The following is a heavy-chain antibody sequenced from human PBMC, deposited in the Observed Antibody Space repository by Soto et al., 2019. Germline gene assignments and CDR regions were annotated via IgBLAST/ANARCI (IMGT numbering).Heavy chain of an antibody. CDR3: ATSRLLWFGESNYYYGMDV. J-gene: IGHJ6*02. D-gene: IGHD3-10*01. CDR2: IYPGDSDT. Sequence: GASLKLSCKGSGYSFTSYWIGWVRQMPGKGLEWMGIIYPGDSDTRYSPSFQGQVTISADKSISTAYLQWSSLKASDTAMYYCATSRLLWFGESNYYYGMDVWGQGTTVTVS. CDR1: GYSFTSYW. V-gene: IGHV5-51*01.